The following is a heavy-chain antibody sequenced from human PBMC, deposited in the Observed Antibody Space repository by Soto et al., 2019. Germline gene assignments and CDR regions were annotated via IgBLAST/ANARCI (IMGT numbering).Heavy chain of an antibody. Sequence: SETLSLTCTVSGGSISSYYWSWVRQPPGKGLEWIGYVFYSGSTNYNPSLKSRVSISVDTSKNQFSLKLSSVTAADTAVYYCARVYRVYLDYLGQGTLVT. CDR3: ARVYRVYLDY. CDR2: VFYSGST. J-gene: IGHJ4*02. D-gene: IGHD2-2*01. CDR1: GGSISSYY. V-gene: IGHV4-59*01.